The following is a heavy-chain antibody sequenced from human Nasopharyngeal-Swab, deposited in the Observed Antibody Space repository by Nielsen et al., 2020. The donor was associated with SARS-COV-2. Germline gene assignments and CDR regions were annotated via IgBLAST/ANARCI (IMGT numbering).Heavy chain of an antibody. CDR2: FYYSGIT. CDR1: GGSISCYY. Sequence: SATLSLTCTVSGGSISCYYWSWIRQSPGKGLECIGYFYYSGITNYNPSLKSRVTILIDTSKNQFSLKLNSVTAADTAVYYCAVIPPGRWYFDYWGQGTLVTVSS. D-gene: IGHD2-21*01. J-gene: IGHJ4*02. CDR3: AVIPPGRWYFDY. V-gene: IGHV4-59*01.